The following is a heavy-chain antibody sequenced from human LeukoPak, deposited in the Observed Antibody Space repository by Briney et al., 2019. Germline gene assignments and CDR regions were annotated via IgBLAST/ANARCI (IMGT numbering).Heavy chain of an antibody. CDR1: RFSFSSYW. J-gene: IGHJ4*02. V-gene: IGHV3-7*01. CDR2: IKQDGSEK. Sequence: GGSLRLSCAASRFSFSSYWMSWVRQAPGKGLEWVANIKQDGSEKYYVDSVKGRFTISRDDAKNSLYLQMNSLRAEDTAVYYCARDGYYYDSSGYFIWGQGTLVTVSS. CDR3: ARDGYYYDSSGYFI. D-gene: IGHD3-22*01.